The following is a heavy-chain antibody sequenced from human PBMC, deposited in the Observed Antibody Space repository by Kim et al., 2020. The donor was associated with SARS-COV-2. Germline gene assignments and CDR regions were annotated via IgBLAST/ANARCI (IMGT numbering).Heavy chain of an antibody. D-gene: IGHD4-17*01. Sequence: TNNGPKVQGRVIMTTDTSTNTAYMELWSLRSDDTAMYYCARGAYGDVSFDYWGQGTLVTVSS. V-gene: IGHV1-18*01. J-gene: IGHJ4*02. CDR2: T. CDR3: ARGAYGDVSFDY.